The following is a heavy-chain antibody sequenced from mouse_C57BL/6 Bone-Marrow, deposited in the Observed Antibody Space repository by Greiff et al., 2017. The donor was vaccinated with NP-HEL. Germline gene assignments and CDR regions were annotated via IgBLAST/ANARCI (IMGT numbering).Heavy chain of an antibody. Sequence: ESGPGLVKPSQSLSLTCSVTGYSITSGYYWNWIRQFPGNKLEWMGYISYDGSNNYNPSLKNRISITRDTSKNQFFLKLKSVTTEDTATYYCARANYDYDGGYAMDYWGQGTSVTVSS. J-gene: IGHJ4*01. D-gene: IGHD2-4*01. CDR2: ISYDGSN. V-gene: IGHV3-6*01. CDR1: GYSITSGYY. CDR3: ARANYDYDGGYAMDY.